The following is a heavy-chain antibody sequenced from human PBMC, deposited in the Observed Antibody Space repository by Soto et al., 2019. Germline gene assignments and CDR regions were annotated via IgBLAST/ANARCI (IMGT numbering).Heavy chain of an antibody. V-gene: IGHV5-51*01. CDR2: VYPGNSET. J-gene: IGHJ6*02. D-gene: IGHD5-18*01. CDR3: ARHVGGTPAMDPRYYYYGMDV. Sequence: GESLKISCQGSGYSFAAYWIAWVRQMPEKGLEWMGIVYPGNSETRYSPSFQGQVTISADKSISTAYLQWSSLKASDTAMYYCARHVGGTPAMDPRYYYYGMDVWGQGTTVTVSS. CDR1: GYSFAAYW.